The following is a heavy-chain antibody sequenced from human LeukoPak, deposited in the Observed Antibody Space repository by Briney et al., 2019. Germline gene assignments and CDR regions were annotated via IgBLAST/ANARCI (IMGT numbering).Heavy chain of an antibody. Sequence: PGGSLRLSCAGSGFTFSSYPMSWVRQAPGKGLQWVSAISNGGGTAYYADSVKGRFTISRDNSKNTLYLQMNSLRAEDTAVYYCAKDPPAIVGATFMGYFQHWGQGTLVTVSS. V-gene: IGHV3-23*01. CDR3: AKDPPAIVGATFMGYFQH. CDR1: GFTFSSYP. J-gene: IGHJ1*01. D-gene: IGHD1-26*01. CDR2: ISNGGGTA.